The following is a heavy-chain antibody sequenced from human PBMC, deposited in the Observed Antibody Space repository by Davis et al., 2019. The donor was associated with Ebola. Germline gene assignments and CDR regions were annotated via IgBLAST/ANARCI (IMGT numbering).Heavy chain of an antibody. V-gene: IGHV4-34*01. D-gene: IGHD6-13*01. CDR2: INYSGST. CDR1: GGSFSGYY. CDR3: ASLSSSWFYFDY. Sequence: SETLSLTCAVYGGSFSGYYWSWIRQPPGKGLEWIGEINYSGSTNYDPSLKSRVTISVDTSKSQFSLKVTSVTAADTAVYYCASLSSSWFYFDYWGQGTLVTVSS. J-gene: IGHJ4*02.